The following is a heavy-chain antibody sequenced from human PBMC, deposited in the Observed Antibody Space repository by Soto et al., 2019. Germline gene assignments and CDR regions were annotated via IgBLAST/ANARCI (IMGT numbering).Heavy chain of an antibody. D-gene: IGHD3-16*01. CDR2: TRNKVNSFSA. J-gene: IGHJ4*02. CDR1: GFIFSDYY. V-gene: IGHV3-72*01. CDR3: ARDTGGSYDY. Sequence: EVQLMESGGGLVQPGGSLRLSCAASGFIFSDYYMDWVRQVPGKGLEWVGRTRNKVNSFSAEYAASVKDRFSIYRDASKNSMYLQMNSLKSDDTAVYSCARDTGGSYDYWGQGALVTVSS.